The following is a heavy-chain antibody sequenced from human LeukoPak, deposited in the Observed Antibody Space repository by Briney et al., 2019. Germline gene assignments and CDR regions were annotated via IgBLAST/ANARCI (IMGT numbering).Heavy chain of an antibody. V-gene: IGHV1-58*02. J-gene: IGHJ4*02. CDR1: GFTFTSSA. Sequence: GTSVKVSCKASGFTFTSSAMQWGRQARGERLEWIGCVGVGSGNTNYAQKFQERVTITRDMSTSTAYMELSSLRSEDTAVYYCAAGPRGGQRITIFGVVTGWDQGTLVTVSS. CDR2: VGVGSGNT. D-gene: IGHD3-3*01. CDR3: AAGPRGGQRITIFGVVTG.